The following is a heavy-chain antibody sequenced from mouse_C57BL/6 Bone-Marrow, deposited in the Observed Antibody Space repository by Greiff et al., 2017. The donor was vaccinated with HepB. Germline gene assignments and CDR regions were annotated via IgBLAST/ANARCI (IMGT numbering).Heavy chain of an antibody. Sequence: VQLQQSGAELVRPGASVKLSCTASGFNIKDYYMHWVKQRPEQGLEWIGRIDPEDGDTEYAPKFQGKATMTADTSSNTAYLQRSSLTSEDTACYYCTSYYSNYAGDYWGQGTTLTVSS. CDR2: IDPEDGDT. D-gene: IGHD2-5*01. CDR3: TSYYSNYAGDY. J-gene: IGHJ2*01. V-gene: IGHV14-1*01. CDR1: GFNIKDYY.